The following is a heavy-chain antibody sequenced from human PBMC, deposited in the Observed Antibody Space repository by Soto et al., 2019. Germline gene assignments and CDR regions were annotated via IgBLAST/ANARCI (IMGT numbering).Heavy chain of an antibody. V-gene: IGHV4-34*01. CDR1: GGSFSGYY. CDR3: AGGRGRQQLVMSYYYGMDV. CDR2: INHSGST. Sequence: QVQLQQWGAGLLKPSETLSLTCAVYGGSFSGYYWSWIRQPPGKGLEWIGEINHSGSTNYNPSLKSRVTISVDTSKNQFSLNLSSVTAADTAVYYCAGGRGRQQLVMSYYYGMDVWGQGTTVIVSS. J-gene: IGHJ6*02. D-gene: IGHD6-13*01.